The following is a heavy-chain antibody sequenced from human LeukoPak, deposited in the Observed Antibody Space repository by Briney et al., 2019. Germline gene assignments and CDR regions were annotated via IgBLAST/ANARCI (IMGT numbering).Heavy chain of an antibody. CDR1: GGSISSGSYY. J-gene: IGHJ4*02. CDR2: IYTSGST. V-gene: IGHV4-61*02. Sequence: TSQTLSLTCTVSGGSISSGSYYWSWIRQPAGKGLEWIGRIYTSGSTNYNPSLKSRVTISVDTSKNQFSLKLSSVTAADTAVYYCARLADCGGDCYQFDYWGQGTLVTVSS. CDR3: ARLADCGGDCYQFDY. D-gene: IGHD2-21*02.